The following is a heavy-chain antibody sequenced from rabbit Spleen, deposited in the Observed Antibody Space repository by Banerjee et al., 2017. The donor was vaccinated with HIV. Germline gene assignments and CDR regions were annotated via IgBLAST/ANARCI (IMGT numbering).Heavy chain of an antibody. D-gene: IGHD1-1*01. V-gene: IGHV1S40*01. CDR3: ARDTSSSFSSYGMDL. Sequence: QSLEESGGDLVKPGASLTLTCTASGVSFSASSYMCWVRQAPGKGLEWIACIDTGSRDFTYYASWAKGRFTSSKTSSTTVTLQMTSLTAADTATYFCARDTSSSFSSYGMDLWGQGTLVTVS. J-gene: IGHJ3*01. CDR2: IDTGSRDFT. CDR1: GVSFSASSY.